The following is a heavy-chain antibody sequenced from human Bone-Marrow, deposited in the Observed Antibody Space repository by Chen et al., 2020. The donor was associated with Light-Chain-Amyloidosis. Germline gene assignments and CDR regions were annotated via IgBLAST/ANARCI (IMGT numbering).Heavy chain of an antibody. Sequence: QVQLQESGPGLVKPWETLSLSCTISGGSISSSSYYRGWVRQPPGEGLEWIGSFLHSGRTYYNPSLKSRVTISVDTSKSQVSLRLSSVTAADTAVYYCARQSGGLTDIWGQGTLVTVSS. CDR2: FLHSGRT. J-gene: IGHJ4*02. CDR1: GGSISSSSYY. V-gene: IGHV4-39*01. CDR3: ARQSGGLTDI. D-gene: IGHD3-9*01.